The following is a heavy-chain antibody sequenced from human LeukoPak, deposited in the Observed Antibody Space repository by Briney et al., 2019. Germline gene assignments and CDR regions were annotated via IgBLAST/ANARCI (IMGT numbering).Heavy chain of an antibody. J-gene: IGHJ5*02. D-gene: IGHD3-22*01. CDR1: GGTFSSYA. CDR2: IIPLFGTA. V-gene: IGHV1-69*05. Sequence: GASVKVSCKASGGTFSSYAISWVRQAPGQGLEWLGGIIPLFGTANYAQKFQGRVTITTDESTSTAYMELSSLRSEDTAVYYCARARSQSSGFLFGDQNCFAPGGQGPLVPFSS. CDR3: ARARSQSSGFLFGDQNCFAP.